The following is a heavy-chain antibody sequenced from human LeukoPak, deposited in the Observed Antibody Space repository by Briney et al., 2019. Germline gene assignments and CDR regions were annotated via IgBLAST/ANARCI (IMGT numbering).Heavy chain of an antibody. V-gene: IGHV3-23*01. CDR3: AKDLRYYYYYMDV. CDR2: ISGSGGST. Sequence: PGGSLRLSCAASGFTFSSYGMSWVRQAPGKGLEWVSAISGSGGSTYYADSVKGRFTISRDNSKNTLYLQMNSLRAEDTAVYYCAKDLRYYYYYMDVWGKGTTVTISS. CDR1: GFTFSSYG. J-gene: IGHJ6*03.